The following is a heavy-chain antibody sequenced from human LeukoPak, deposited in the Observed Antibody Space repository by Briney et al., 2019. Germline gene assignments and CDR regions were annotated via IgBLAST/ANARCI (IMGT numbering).Heavy chain of an antibody. D-gene: IGHD3-10*01. CDR3: TTYFGSGGY. Sequence: GGSLRLSCAASGFTFSRYWMSWVRQAPGKGLEWVANIKQDGSEKYYVDSVKGRFTISRDNAKNSLYLQMNSLRAEDTAVYYCTTYFGSGGYWGQGTLVTVSS. CDR1: GFTFSRYW. V-gene: IGHV3-7*01. CDR2: IKQDGSEK. J-gene: IGHJ4*02.